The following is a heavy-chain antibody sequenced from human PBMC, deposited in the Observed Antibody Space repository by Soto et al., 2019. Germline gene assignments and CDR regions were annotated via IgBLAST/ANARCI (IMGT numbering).Heavy chain of an antibody. CDR3: AKDRVGGTFYTPLGF. D-gene: IGHD1-7*01. CDR1: GFNFDNYG. Sequence: PGGSLRLSCQASGFNFDNYGMHWVRQAPGKGPEWVAVITYDGSFQYYADSVKGRFTISRDNSKNTLFLHLNTLKPEDTAVYHCAKDRVGGTFYTPLGFWGQGTLVTVSS. V-gene: IGHV3-30*18. J-gene: IGHJ4*02. CDR2: ITYDGSFQ.